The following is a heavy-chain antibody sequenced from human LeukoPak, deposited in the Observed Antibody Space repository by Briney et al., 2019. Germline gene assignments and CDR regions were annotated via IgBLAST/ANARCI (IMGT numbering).Heavy chain of an antibody. J-gene: IGHJ4*02. Sequence: ALVKVSCKASGYTFTSYYMHWVRQAPGQGLEWMGIINPSGGSTSYAQKFQGRVTMTRDTSTSTVYMELSSLGSEDTAVYYCARVWNVAGNGGNQYYFDYWGQGTLVTVSS. CDR2: INPSGGST. D-gene: IGHD6-19*01. V-gene: IGHV1-46*01. CDR1: GYTFTSYY. CDR3: ARVWNVAGNGGNQYYFDY.